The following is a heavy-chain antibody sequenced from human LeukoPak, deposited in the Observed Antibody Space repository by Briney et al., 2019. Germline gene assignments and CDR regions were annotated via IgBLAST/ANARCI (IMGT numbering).Heavy chain of an antibody. CDR3: ARTWDTAMVPDY. Sequence: PGRSLRLSCAASGFTFSSYAMHWVRQAPGRGLEWVAVISYDGSNKYYADSVKGQFTISRDNSKNTLYLQMNSLRAEDTAVYYCARTWDTAMVPDYWGQGTLVTVSS. D-gene: IGHD5-18*01. J-gene: IGHJ4*02. V-gene: IGHV3-30*04. CDR2: ISYDGSNK. CDR1: GFTFSSYA.